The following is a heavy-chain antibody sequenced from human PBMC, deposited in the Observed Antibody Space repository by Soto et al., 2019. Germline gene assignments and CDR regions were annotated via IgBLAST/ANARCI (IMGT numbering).Heavy chain of an antibody. Sequence: EVQLVESGGGLVKPGGSLRLSCAASGFTFSAYTMNWVRQAPGKGLEWVSSLDPSSTYIYYADSVKGRFTLSRDNAKNSLFLQLNSLRSDDTTLCYCLTGSYGDYDSWGQGTLVTVSS. J-gene: IGHJ5*01. V-gene: IGHV3-21*02. CDR1: GFTFSAYT. CDR2: LDPSSTYI. CDR3: LTGSYGDYDS. D-gene: IGHD4-17*01.